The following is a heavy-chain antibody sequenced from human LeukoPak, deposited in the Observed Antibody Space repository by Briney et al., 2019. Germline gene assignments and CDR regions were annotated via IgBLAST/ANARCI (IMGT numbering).Heavy chain of an antibody. CDR3: AKSATGDYPGY. Sequence: GGSLRLSCAASGFTFSSYGMHWVRQAPGMGLEWVAVISYDGSNKYYADSVKGRFTISRDNSKNTLYLQMNSLRAEDTAVYYCAKSATGDYPGYWGQGTLVTVSS. D-gene: IGHD4-17*01. J-gene: IGHJ4*02. V-gene: IGHV3-30*18. CDR2: ISYDGSNK. CDR1: GFTFSSYG.